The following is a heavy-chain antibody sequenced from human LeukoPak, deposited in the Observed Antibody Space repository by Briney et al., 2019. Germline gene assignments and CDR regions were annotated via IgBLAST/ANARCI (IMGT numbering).Heavy chain of an antibody. Sequence: SQTLSLTCTVSGGSISSGGYYWSWIRQHPGKGLEWVGYIYYSGSTYYNPSLKSRVTISVDMSKNQFSLKLSSVTAADTAVYYCAREQTSGTVFDYWGQGTLVTVSS. CDR2: IYYSGST. V-gene: IGHV4-31*03. D-gene: IGHD1-7*01. J-gene: IGHJ4*02. CDR1: GGSISSGGYY. CDR3: AREQTSGTVFDY.